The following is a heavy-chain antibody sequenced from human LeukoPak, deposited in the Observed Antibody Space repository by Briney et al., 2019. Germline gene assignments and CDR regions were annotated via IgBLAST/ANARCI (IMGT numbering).Heavy chain of an antibody. CDR2: ISSSSYI. J-gene: IGHJ6*03. CDR3: ATADHYYYYYMDV. Sequence: GGSLRLSCAASGFTFSSYAISWVRQAPGKGLEWVSSISSSSYIYYADSVKGRFTISRDNAKNSLYLQMNSLRAEDTAVYYCATADHYYYYYMDVWGKGTTVTASS. CDR1: GFTFSSYA. V-gene: IGHV3-21*01.